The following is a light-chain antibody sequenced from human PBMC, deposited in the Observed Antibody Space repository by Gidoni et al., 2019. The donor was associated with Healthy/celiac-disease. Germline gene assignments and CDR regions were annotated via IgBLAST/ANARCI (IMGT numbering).Light chain of an antibody. CDR1: QSVSSN. CDR2: GAS. CDR3: QQYNNWLT. J-gene: IGKJ5*01. V-gene: IGKV3-15*01. Sequence: EIVMTQSPATQSVSPGERATLSCRASQSVSSNLAWYQQKPGQAPRLLIYGASTRATGIPARFSGSGSGTEFTLTISSLQSEDFAVYYCQQYNNWLTFGQGTRLEIK.